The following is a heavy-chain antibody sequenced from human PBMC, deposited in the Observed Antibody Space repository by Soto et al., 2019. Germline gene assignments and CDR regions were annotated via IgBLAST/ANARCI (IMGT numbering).Heavy chain of an antibody. V-gene: IGHV2-5*02. J-gene: IGHJ5*02. CDR1: GFSLSTSGVG. CDR2: IYWDDDK. D-gene: IGHD3-9*01. Sequence: QITLKESGPTLVKPTQTLTLTCTFSGFSLSTSGVGGGWIRQPPGKALEWLALIYWDDDKRYSPSLKSRLTITKDTSKNQVVLTMTNMDPVDTATYYCAHSQNYDIDPNWFDPWGQGTLVTVSS. CDR3: AHSQNYDIDPNWFDP.